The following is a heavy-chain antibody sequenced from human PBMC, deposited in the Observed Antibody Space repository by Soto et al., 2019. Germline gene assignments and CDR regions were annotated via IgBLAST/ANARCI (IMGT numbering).Heavy chain of an antibody. D-gene: IGHD1-26*01. J-gene: IGHJ4*02. V-gene: IGHV1-69*06. CDR3: ARESGWELLLFDY. Sequence: SAKVSCKASGGTFSSYAISWVRQAPGQGLEWMGGIIPIFGTANYAQKFQGRVTITADKSTSTAYMELSSLRSEDTAVYYCARESGWELLLFDYWGQGTLVTVSS. CDR2: IIPIFGTA. CDR1: GGTFSSYA.